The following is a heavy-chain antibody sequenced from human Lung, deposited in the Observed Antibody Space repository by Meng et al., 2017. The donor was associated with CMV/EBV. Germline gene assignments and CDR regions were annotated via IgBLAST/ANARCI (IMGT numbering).Heavy chain of an antibody. CDR3: AREGYCSSTSCLYYYYYGMDV. V-gene: IGHV3-74*01. CDR1: GFTFSSYW. CDR2: INSDGSST. D-gene: IGHD2-2*01. Sequence: LXCAASGFTFSSYWMHWVRQAPGKGLVWVSRINSDGSSTSYADSVKGRFTISRDNAKNTLYLQMNSLRAEDTAVYYCAREGYCSSTSCLYYYYYGMDVWGQGTTVTVSS. J-gene: IGHJ6*02.